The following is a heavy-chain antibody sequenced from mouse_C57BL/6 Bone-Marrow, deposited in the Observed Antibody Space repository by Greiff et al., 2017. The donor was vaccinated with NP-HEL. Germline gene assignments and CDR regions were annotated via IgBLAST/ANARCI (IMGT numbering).Heavy chain of an antibody. D-gene: IGHD2-2*01. CDR2: IWTGGGT. CDR3: ARAPYGYDLYYAMDY. CDR1: GFSLTSYA. J-gene: IGHJ4*01. Sequence: VQLQESGPGLVAPSQSLSITCTVSGFSLTSYAISWVRQPPGKGLEWLGVIWTGGGTNYNSALKSRLSISKDNSKSQVFLKMNSLQTDDTARYYCARAPYGYDLYYAMDYWGQGTSVTVSS. V-gene: IGHV2-9-1*01.